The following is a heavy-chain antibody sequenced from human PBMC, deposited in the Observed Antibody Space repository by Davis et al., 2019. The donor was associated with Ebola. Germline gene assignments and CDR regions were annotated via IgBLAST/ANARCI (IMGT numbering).Heavy chain of an antibody. Sequence: GESLKISCAASGFTFSSYWMSWVRQAPGKGLEWVANIKQDGSEEYYVDSVKGRFTISRDNAKNSLYLQMNSLRAEDTAVYYCARGGAAGSKLWYYYYGMDVWGQGTTVTVSS. CDR3: ARGGAAGSKLWYYYYGMDV. D-gene: IGHD6-13*01. J-gene: IGHJ6*02. CDR2: IKQDGSEE. V-gene: IGHV3-7*03. CDR1: GFTFSSYW.